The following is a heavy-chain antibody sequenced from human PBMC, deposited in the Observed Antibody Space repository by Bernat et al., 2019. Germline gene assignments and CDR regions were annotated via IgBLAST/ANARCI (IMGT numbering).Heavy chain of an antibody. CDR3: ARGLVPAAISPYYYGMDV. CDR2: IYSGGST. CDR1: GFTVSSNY. J-gene: IGHJ6*02. D-gene: IGHD2-2*02. Sequence: EVQLVESGGGLIQPGGSLRLSCAASGFTVSSNYMSWVRQAPGKGLEWVSVIYSGGSTYYADSVKGRFTISRDNSKSTLYLQMNSLRDEDTAVYYCARGLVPAAISPYYYGMDVWGQGTTVTVSS. V-gene: IGHV3-53*01.